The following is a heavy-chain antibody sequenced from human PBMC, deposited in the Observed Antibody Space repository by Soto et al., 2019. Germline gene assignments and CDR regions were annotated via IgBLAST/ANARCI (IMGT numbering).Heavy chain of an antibody. J-gene: IGHJ4*02. D-gene: IGHD3-22*01. CDR3: TYYDSSGDYFDY. Sequence: QVQLQQWGAGLLKPSETLSLTCAVYGGSLSGYYWSWICQPPGKGLEWIGEINHSGSTDYNPSLKSRVTISVDTSKNQFSLKLSSVTAADTAVYYCTYYDSSGDYFDYWGQGTLVTVSS. CDR1: GGSLSGYY. CDR2: INHSGST. V-gene: IGHV4-34*01.